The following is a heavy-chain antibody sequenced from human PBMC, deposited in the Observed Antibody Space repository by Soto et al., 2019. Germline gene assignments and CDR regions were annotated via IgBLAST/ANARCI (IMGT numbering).Heavy chain of an antibody. D-gene: IGHD6-13*01. J-gene: IGHJ4*02. CDR3: AAPGQQLDPVDY. V-gene: IGHV3-23*01. CDR1: GFTFSSYA. Sequence: GGSLRLSCAASGFTFSSYAMSWVRQAPGKGLEWVSAISGSGGSTYYADSVKGRLTISRDNSKNTLYLQMNSLRAEDTAVYYCAAPGQQLDPVDYWGQGTLVTVSS. CDR2: ISGSGGST.